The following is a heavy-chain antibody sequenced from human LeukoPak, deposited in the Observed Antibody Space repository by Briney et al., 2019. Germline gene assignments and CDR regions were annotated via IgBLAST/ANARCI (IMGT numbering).Heavy chain of an antibody. D-gene: IGHD6-19*01. J-gene: IGHJ4*02. V-gene: IGHV1-69*13. CDR1: GGAFSSYA. Sequence: SVKVSCKASGGAFSSYAISWVRQAPGQGLEWMGGIIPIFGTANYAQKFQGRVTITADESTSTAYMELSSLRSEDTAVYYCAGSVKYSSGLVPLDYWGQGTLVTVSS. CDR3: AGSVKYSSGLVPLDY. CDR2: IIPIFGTA.